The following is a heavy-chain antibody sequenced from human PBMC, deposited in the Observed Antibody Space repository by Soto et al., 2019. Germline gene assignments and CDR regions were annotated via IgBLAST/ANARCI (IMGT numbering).Heavy chain of an antibody. CDR3: ARHCSSTSCYASYGMDV. V-gene: IGHV3-33*01. CDR1: GFTFSSYG. Sequence: GGSLRLSCAASGFTFSSYGMHWVRQAPGKGLEWVAVIWYDGSNKYYADSVKGRFTISRDNSKNTLYLQMNSLRAEDTAVYYCARHCSSTSCYASYGMDVWGQGTTVTVSS. CDR2: IWYDGSNK. J-gene: IGHJ6*02. D-gene: IGHD2-2*01.